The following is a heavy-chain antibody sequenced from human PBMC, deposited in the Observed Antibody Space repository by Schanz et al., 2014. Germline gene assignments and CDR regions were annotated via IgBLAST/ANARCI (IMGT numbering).Heavy chain of an antibody. D-gene: IGHD2-2*01. J-gene: IGHJ6*02. CDR1: GFTFNSYA. CDR3: AKDMGYCSCITCYGYYYYGLDV. Sequence: VQLVESGGGLVQPGGSLRLSCAASGFTFNSYAMTWVRQAPGKGLEWVSTISHSGGRTYYADSVKGRFTISRDNSENTLDLQMTSLSPDLPAVCFCAKDMGYCSCITCYGYYYYGLDVWGQGTLVTVSS. V-gene: IGHV3-23*04. CDR2: ISHSGGRT.